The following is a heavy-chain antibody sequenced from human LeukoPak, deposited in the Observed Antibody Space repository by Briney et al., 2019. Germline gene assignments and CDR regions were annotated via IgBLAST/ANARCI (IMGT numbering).Heavy chain of an antibody. CDR3: ARARYSSGWYFDY. J-gene: IGHJ4*02. D-gene: IGHD6-19*01. V-gene: IGHV1-2*02. CDR2: INPNSGGT. Sequence: GASVRVSCKASGYTFTGYYTHWVRQAPGQGLEWMGWINPNSGGTNYAQKFQGRVTMTRDTSISTAYMELSRLRSDDTAVYYCARARYSSGWYFDYWGQGTLVTVSS. CDR1: GYTFTGYY.